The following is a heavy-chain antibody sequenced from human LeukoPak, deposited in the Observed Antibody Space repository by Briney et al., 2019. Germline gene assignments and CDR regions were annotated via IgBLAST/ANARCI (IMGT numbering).Heavy chain of an antibody. CDR3: TRLRSWAFDI. CDR2: IWYDGSQK. V-gene: IGHV3-33*01. J-gene: IGHJ3*02. CDR1: GFSFSSHG. Sequence: GGSLRLSCAASGFSFSSHGMNWVRQAPGKGLEWVAVIWYDGSQKYYVDSVKGRFTISRDNSKNTLYPQMNSLRVEDTAEYYCTRLRSWAFDIWGQGTMVTVSS.